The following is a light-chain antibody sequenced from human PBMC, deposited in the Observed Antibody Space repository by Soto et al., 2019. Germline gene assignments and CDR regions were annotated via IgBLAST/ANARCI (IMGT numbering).Light chain of an antibody. CDR2: SDD. CDR1: SSNIGNNA. V-gene: IGLV1-36*01. J-gene: IGLJ2*01. CDR3: AAWDDSLNGVV. Sequence: QPVLTQPPSVSEAPRQRVTISCSGSSSNIGNNAVNWYQQLPGKAPKLLIYSDDLLPSGVSDRFSGSKSGTSASLAISGLQSEDEADYYCAAWDDSLNGVVFGGGTKLTVL.